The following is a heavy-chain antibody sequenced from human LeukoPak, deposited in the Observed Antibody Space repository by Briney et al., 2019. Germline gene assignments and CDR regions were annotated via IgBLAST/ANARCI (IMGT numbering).Heavy chain of an antibody. CDR1: GYTFT. CDR3: ARTNGGYEYN. J-gene: IGHJ4*02. CDR2: INPSGGST. Sequence: ASVKVSCKASGYTFTIHWVRQAPGQGLEWMGIINPSGGSTSYAQEFQGRLTLTRDTSISTAYMEVSRLKSDDTAVHYCARTNGGYEYNWGQGTRVIVSS. V-gene: IGHV1-46*01. D-gene: IGHD5-12*01.